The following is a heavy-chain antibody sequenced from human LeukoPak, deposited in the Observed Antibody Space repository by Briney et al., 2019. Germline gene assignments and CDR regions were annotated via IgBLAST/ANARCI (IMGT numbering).Heavy chain of an antibody. D-gene: IGHD2-15*01. V-gene: IGHV4-59*01. J-gene: IGHJ2*01. CDR3: ARVLVGALRYCSGGACPFDL. CDR2: IYYSGST. CDR1: GGSISGSY. Sequence: PSETLSLTCTVSGGSISGSYWTWIRQPPGKGLEWIGYIYYSGSTNYNPSLKSRVTISVDTSKNQFSLRLSSVTAADTAVYYCARVLVGALRYCSGGACPFDLWGRGTLVTVSS.